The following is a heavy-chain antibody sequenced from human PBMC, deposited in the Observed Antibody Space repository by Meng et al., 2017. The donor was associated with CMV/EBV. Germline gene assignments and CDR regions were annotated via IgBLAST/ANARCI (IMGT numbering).Heavy chain of an antibody. V-gene: IGHV4-59*01. CDR2: IYYSGGT. Sequence: GSLRLSSTVSGGSISSYYWSWIRQPPGKGLEWIGYIYYSGGTNYNPSLKSRVTISVDTSKNQFSLKLSPVTAADTAVYYCARGAPPTPRYGSGSYFNVPLYYYYGMDVWGQGTTVTVSS. CDR1: GGSISSYY. D-gene: IGHD3-10*01. CDR3: ARGAPPTPRYGSGSYFNVPLYYYYGMDV. J-gene: IGHJ6*02.